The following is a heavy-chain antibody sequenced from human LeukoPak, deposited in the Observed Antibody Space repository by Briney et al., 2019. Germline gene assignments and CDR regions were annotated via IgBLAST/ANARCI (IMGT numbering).Heavy chain of an antibody. D-gene: IGHD4-11*01. Sequence: GRSLRLSCAASGFIFSNDALHWVRQAPGKGLEWVAFIWFDGSNKHYADSVKGRFTISRDNSKNTLYLQMNSLRAEDTAVYYCARDVGKDTVTTEVAYWGQGTLVTVSS. J-gene: IGHJ4*02. V-gene: IGHV3-33*01. CDR2: IWFDGSNK. CDR3: ARDVGKDTVTTEVAY. CDR1: GFIFSNDA.